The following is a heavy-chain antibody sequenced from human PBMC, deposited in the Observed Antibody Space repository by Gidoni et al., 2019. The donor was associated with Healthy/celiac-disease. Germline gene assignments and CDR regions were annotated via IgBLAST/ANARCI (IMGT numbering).Heavy chain of an antibody. CDR1: GGSISSSSYY. D-gene: IGHD3-16*01. CDR3: ASPDDYVWGSSSRAGDFYFDY. J-gene: IGHJ4*02. Sequence: QLQLQESGPGLVKPSETLSLTCTVSGGSISSSSYYWGWIRQPPGKGLEWIGSIYYSGSTYYNPSLKSRVTISVDTSKNQFSLKLSSVTAADTAVYYCASPDDYVWGSSSRAGDFYFDYWGQGTLVTVSS. V-gene: IGHV4-39*01. CDR2: IYYSGST.